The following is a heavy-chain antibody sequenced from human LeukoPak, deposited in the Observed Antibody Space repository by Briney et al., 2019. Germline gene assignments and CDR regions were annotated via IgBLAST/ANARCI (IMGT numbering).Heavy chain of an antibody. V-gene: IGHV4-31*03. CDR3: ARAGYCSGGSCYDAFDI. Sequence: PSETLSLTCTVSGGSISSGGYYWSWLRQHPGKGLEWIGYIYYSGSTYYNPSLKSRVTISVDTSKNQFSLKLSSVTAADTAVYYCARAGYCSGGSCYDAFDIWGQGTMVTVSS. CDR2: IYYSGST. D-gene: IGHD2-15*01. J-gene: IGHJ3*02. CDR1: GGSISSGGYY.